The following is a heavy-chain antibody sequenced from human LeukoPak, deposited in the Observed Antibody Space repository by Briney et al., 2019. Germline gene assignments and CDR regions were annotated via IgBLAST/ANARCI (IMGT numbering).Heavy chain of an antibody. CDR3: CVTTVTRSFDY. CDR1: GYTFTAYY. J-gene: IGHJ4*02. CDR2: INPNSGVT. D-gene: IGHD4-17*01. V-gene: IGHV1-2*02. Sequence: GASVKVSCKASGYTFTAYYMHWVRQAPGQGLEWMGWINPNSGVTNYPQKFQGRVTMTRDTSISTAYMELSRLRSVDTAVYYCCVTTVTRSFDYWGQGTLVTVSS.